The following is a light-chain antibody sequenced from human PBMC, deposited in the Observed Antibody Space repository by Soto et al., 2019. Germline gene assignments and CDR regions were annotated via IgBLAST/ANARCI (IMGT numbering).Light chain of an antibody. V-gene: IGLV1-40*01. J-gene: IGLJ2*01. Sequence: QSVLTHAPSVSGVPGQRVTISCTGSSSNIGAGYDVHWYQQLPGTAPKLLIYGNSNRPSGVPDRFSGSKSGTSASLAITGLQAEDEADYYCQSYDSSLSGWVFGGGTKLTVL. CDR2: GNS. CDR3: QSYDSSLSGWV. CDR1: SSNIGAGYD.